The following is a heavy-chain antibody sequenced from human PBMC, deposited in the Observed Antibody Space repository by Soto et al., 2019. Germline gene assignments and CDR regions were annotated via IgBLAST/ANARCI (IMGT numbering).Heavy chain of an antibody. J-gene: IGHJ4*02. CDR2: IKEDGSEK. V-gene: IGHV3-7*01. CDR1: GFTFSDHW. D-gene: IGHD3-10*01. CDR3: ARVQTSPRSAG. Sequence: GGSLRLSCVASGFTFSDHWMSWVRQAPGKGLEWVANIKEDGSEKYYVDTVKGRFTISRDNAENSLYLQMDSLRAEDTAVYFCARVQTSPRSAGGGQGTLVTVSS.